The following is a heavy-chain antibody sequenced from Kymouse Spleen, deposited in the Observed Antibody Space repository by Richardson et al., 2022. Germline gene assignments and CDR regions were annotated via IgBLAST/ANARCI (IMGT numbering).Heavy chain of an antibody. CDR2: IYYSGST. CDR1: GGSISSSSYY. D-gene: IGHD1-26*01. J-gene: IGHJ4*02. Sequence: QLQLQESGPGLVKPSETLSLTCTVSGGSISSSSYYWGWIRQPPGKGLEWIGSIYYSGSTYYNPSLKSRVTISVDTSKNQFSLKLSSVTAADTAVYYCAGIVGATSNFDYWGQGTLVTVSS. V-gene: IGHV4-39*01. CDR3: AGIVGATSNFDY.